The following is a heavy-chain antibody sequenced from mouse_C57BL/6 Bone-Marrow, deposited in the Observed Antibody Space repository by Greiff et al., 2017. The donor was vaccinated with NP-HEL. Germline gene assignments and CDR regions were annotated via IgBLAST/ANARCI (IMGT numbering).Heavy chain of an antibody. Sequence: QVQLKESGAELMKPGASVKLSCKATGYTFTGYWIEWVKQRPGHGLEWIGEILPGSGSTNYNEKFKGKATFTADTSSNTAYMQRSSLTTEDSAIYYCARTRDYYGSSYNYAMDYWGQGTSVTVSS. V-gene: IGHV1-9*01. D-gene: IGHD1-1*01. CDR3: ARTRDYYGSSYNYAMDY. J-gene: IGHJ4*01. CDR1: GYTFTGYW. CDR2: ILPGSGST.